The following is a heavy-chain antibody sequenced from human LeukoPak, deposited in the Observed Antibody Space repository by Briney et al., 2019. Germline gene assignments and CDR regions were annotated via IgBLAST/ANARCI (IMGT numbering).Heavy chain of an antibody. CDR2: ISGSGGST. D-gene: IGHD1-26*01. V-gene: IGHV3-23*01. Sequence: GGSLRLSCAASGFTFSRTAMSWLRQAPGKGLEWVSAISGSGGSTYYADSVKGRFTISRDNSKNTLYLQMNSLRAEDTAVYYCAKDREILRNWGQGTLVTVSS. CDR3: AKDREILRN. J-gene: IGHJ4*02. CDR1: GFTFSRTA.